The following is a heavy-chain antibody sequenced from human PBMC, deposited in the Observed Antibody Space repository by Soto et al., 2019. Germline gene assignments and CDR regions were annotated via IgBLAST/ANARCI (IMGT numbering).Heavy chain of an antibody. D-gene: IGHD2-2*02. J-gene: IGHJ4*02. CDR2: ISYDGSNK. CDR3: ARGSSVYCSSTSCYTGDY. V-gene: IGHV3-30-3*01. Sequence: QVQLVESGGGVVQPGRSLRLSCAASGFTFSSYAMHWVRQAPGKGLEWVAVISYDGSNKYYADSVKGRFTISRDNSKNTLYLQMNSLRAEDTAVYYCARGSSVYCSSTSCYTGDYWGQGTLVTVSS. CDR1: GFTFSSYA.